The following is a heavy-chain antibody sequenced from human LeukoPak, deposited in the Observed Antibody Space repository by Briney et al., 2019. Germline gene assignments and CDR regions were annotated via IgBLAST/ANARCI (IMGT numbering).Heavy chain of an antibody. V-gene: IGHV3-13*04. J-gene: IGHJ5*02. Sequence: GGSLRLSCAASGFTLSSYDMHWVRQPTGEGQQWVSGIGSGGDTYYAGSVKGRFTISRENAKNSLYLQMNSLRAGDTAVYFCARGANLEFDPWGQGTLVTVSS. CDR2: IGSGGDT. CDR1: GFTLSSYD. CDR3: ARGANLEFDP. D-gene: IGHD5-24*01.